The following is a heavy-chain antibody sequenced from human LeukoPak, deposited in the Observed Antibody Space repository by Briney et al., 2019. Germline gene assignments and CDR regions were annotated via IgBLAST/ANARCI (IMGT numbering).Heavy chain of an antibody. CDR2: ISSSSSYI. CDR1: GFTFSSYS. V-gene: IGHV3-21*01. CDR3: ASSPNYYDSSGYYGYFDY. J-gene: IGHJ4*02. Sequence: PGGSLRLSCAASGFTFSSYSMNWVRQAPGKGLEWVSSISSSSSYIYYADSVKGRFTISRDNAKNSLYLQMNSLRAEDTAVYYCASSPNYYDSSGYYGYFDYWGQGTLVTVSS. D-gene: IGHD3-22*01.